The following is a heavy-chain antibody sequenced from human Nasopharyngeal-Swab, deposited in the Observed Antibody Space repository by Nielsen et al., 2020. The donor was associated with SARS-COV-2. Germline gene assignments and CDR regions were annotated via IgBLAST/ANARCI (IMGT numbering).Heavy chain of an antibody. CDR3: TRDLGRWQLFDP. V-gene: IGHV3-21*01. J-gene: IGHJ5*02. CDR1: GFTFSTYS. D-gene: IGHD7-27*01. Sequence: GGSLRISCAASGFTFSTYSMNWVRQAPGKGLEWVSSISSSSSYIYYADSVKGRFTISRDNAKNSLYLQMNSLRAEDTAVFYCTRDLGRWQLFDPWGQGTLVTVSS. CDR2: ISSSSSYI.